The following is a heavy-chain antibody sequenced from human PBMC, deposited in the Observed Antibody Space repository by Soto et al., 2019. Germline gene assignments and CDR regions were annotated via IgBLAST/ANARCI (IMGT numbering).Heavy chain of an antibody. D-gene: IGHD1-1*01. V-gene: IGHV3-30*18. CDR1: GFTFRTYG. J-gene: IGHJ4*02. Sequence: ESGGGVVQPGRSLRLSCAASGFTFRTYGMHWVRQAPGKGLEWVAVISYDGVNKYYADSVKGRFTISRDNSKNTLYLQMNSLRAEDTAVYYCAKSVYNWNDGFFDYWGQGTLVTVSS. CDR3: AKSVYNWNDGFFDY. CDR2: ISYDGVNK.